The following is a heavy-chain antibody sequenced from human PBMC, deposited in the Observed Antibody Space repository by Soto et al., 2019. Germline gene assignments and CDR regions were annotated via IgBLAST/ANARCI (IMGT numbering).Heavy chain of an antibody. CDR2: IDWDDDK. Sequence: SGPTLVNPTQTLTLTCTFSGFSFSTSGMCVSWIRQPPGKALEWLALIDWDDDKFYVTSLKTRLTISRDTSKNQVVLTMTNMDPLDTATYYCARNFYDTGNHYARIDYWGPGTLVTVSS. CDR1: GFSFSTSGMC. V-gene: IGHV2-70*01. J-gene: IGHJ4*02. CDR3: ARNFYDTGNHYARIDY. D-gene: IGHD3-22*01.